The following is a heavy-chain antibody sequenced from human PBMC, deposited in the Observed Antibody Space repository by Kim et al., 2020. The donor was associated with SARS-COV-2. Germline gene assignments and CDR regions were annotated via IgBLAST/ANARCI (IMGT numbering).Heavy chain of an antibody. CDR2: IIPIFGTA. V-gene: IGHV1-69*13. Sequence: SVKVSCKASGGTFSSYAISWVRQAPGQGLEWMGGIIPIFGTANYAQKFQGRVTITADESTSTAYMELSSLRSEDTAVYYCASLPGDDAYTVVTNWGQGTLVTVSS. CDR3: ASLPGDDAYTVVTN. J-gene: IGHJ4*02. CDR1: GGTFSSYA. D-gene: IGHD3-16*01.